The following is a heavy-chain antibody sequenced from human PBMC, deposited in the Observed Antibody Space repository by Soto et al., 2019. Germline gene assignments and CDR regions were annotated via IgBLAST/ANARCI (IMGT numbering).Heavy chain of an antibody. J-gene: IGHJ3*02. CDR1: GFTVSSNY. D-gene: IGHD5-12*01. Sequence: PGGSLRLSXAASGFTVSSNYMSWVRQAPGKGLEWVSVIYSGGSTYYADSVKGRFTISRDNSKNTLYLQMNSLRAEDTAVYYCARVRATAFDIWGQGTMVTVSS. CDR2: IYSGGST. V-gene: IGHV3-66*01. CDR3: ARVRATAFDI.